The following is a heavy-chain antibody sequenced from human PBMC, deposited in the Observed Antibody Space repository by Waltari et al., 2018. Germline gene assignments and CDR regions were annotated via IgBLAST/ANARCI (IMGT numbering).Heavy chain of an antibody. CDR1: GYTFTSYG. Sequence: QVQLVQSGAEVKKPGASVKVSCKASGYTFTSYGISWVRQAPGQGLEWMGWISAYNGNTNYAQKLQGRVTMTTDTSTSTAYMELRSLRSDDTAVYYCAREAAYDGSGYYYDYYGMDVWGQGTTVTVSS. CDR2: ISAYNGNT. D-gene: IGHD3-22*01. CDR3: AREAAYDGSGYYYDYYGMDV. V-gene: IGHV1-18*01. J-gene: IGHJ6*02.